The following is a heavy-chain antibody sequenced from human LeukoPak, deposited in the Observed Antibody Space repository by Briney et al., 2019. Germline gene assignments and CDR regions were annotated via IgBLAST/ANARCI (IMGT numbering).Heavy chain of an antibody. V-gene: IGHV4-34*01. CDR3: ARGVRSRKSYYYYYYYYMDV. CDR1: GGSFSGYY. CDR2: INHSGST. Sequence: SETLSLTCAVYGGSFSGYYWSWIRQPPGKGLEWIGEINHSGSTNYNPSLKSRVTISVDTSKNQFSLKLSSVTAADTAVYYCARGVRSRKSYYYYYYYYMDVWGKGTTVTVSS. J-gene: IGHJ6*03. D-gene: IGHD1-26*01.